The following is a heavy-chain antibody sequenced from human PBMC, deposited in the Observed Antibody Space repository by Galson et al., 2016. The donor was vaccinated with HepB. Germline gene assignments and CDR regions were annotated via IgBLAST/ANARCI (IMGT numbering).Heavy chain of an antibody. Sequence: SLRLSCAASGFTFSNYGMHWVRQATGKGLEWVSAIGAAGDTYYPGSVKGRFTISRETANNSLYLHMNSLRAGDTAVYYCAREGGCSGGRCHNAAFDIWGQGTMVTVSS. V-gene: IGHV3-13*01. CDR2: IGAAGDT. D-gene: IGHD2-15*01. CDR1: GFTFSNYG. J-gene: IGHJ3*02. CDR3: AREGGCSGGRCHNAAFDI.